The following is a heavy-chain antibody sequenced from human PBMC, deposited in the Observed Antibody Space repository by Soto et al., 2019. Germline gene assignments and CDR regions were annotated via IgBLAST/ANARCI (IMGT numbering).Heavy chain of an antibody. CDR2: INPNNAGVT. CDR3: ARAVGGPLRYFDWTYNWFDP. V-gene: IGHV1-2*02. J-gene: IGHJ5*02. CDR1: GYTFSGYY. Sequence: QVQLVQPGAEVKKPGATVKVSCKASGYTFSGYYIHWVRQAPGQGPEWMGWINPNNAGVTKYAQKFQGRVTITADKSTSTAYMELSSLRSEDTAVYYCARAVGGPLRYFDWTYNWFDPWGQGTLVTVSS. D-gene: IGHD3-9*01.